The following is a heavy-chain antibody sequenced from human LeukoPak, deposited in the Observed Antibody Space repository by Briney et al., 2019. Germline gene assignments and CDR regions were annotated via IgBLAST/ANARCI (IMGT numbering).Heavy chain of an antibody. V-gene: IGHV5-51*01. CDR3: AIAAAGTAEGYGMDV. CDR2: IYPGDSDT. D-gene: IGHD6-13*01. J-gene: IGHJ6*02. Sequence: GESLKISCKGSGYSFTGYWIGWVRQMPGKGLEWMGIIYPGDSDTRYSPSFQGQVTISADKSISTAYLQWSSLKASDTAMYYCAIAAAGTAEGYGMDVWGQGTTVTVSS. CDR1: GYSFTGYW.